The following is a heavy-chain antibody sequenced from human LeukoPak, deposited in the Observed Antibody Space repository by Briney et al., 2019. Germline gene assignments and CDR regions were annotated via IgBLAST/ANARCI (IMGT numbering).Heavy chain of an antibody. D-gene: IGHD3-22*01. V-gene: IGHV4-39*01. CDR3: ARVRTVYYDSSGSRGEYYYYGMDV. Sequence: TSETLSLTCTVSGGSISSSSYYWGWIRQPPGKGLEWIGSIYYSGSTYYNPSLKSRVTISVDTSKNQFSLKLSSVTAADTAVYYCARVRTVYYDSSGSRGEYYYYGMDVWGQGTTVTVSS. CDR2: IYYSGST. CDR1: GGSISSSSYY. J-gene: IGHJ6*02.